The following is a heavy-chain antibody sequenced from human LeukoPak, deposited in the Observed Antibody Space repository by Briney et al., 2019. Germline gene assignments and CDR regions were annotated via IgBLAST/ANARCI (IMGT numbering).Heavy chain of an antibody. CDR3: ARDRLDLGVVGYGMDV. CDR1: GFTFSSYS. Sequence: GGSLRLSCAASGFTFSSYSMNWVRQAPGKGLEWVSSISSSSSYIYYADSVKGRFTFSRDNAKNSLYLQMNSLRAEDTAVYYCARDRLDLGVVGYGMDVWGQGTTVTVSS. V-gene: IGHV3-21*01. J-gene: IGHJ6*02. CDR2: ISSSSSYI. D-gene: IGHD3-3*01.